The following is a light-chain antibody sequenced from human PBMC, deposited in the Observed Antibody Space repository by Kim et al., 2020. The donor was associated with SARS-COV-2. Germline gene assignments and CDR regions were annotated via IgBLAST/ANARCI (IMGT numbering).Light chain of an antibody. Sequence: APGKTATIICGGDSIGRGNVHGYQQKPGQAPVVVVYDNIDRPSGIPERFSGSNSGNTATLTISRVDAGDEADYFCQVWDSGSEHVVFGGGTQLTVL. V-gene: IGLV3-21*03. CDR3: QVWDSGSEHVV. CDR2: DNI. CDR1: SIGRGN. J-gene: IGLJ2*01.